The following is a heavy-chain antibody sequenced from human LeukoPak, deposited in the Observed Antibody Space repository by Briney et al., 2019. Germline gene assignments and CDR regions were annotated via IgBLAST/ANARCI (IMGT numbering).Heavy chain of an antibody. CDR1: GGSISSGAYY. J-gene: IGHJ4*02. CDR2: IYYSGST. D-gene: IGHD2-8*01. V-gene: IGHV4-31*03. Sequence: SETLSLTCTVSGGSISSGAYYWSWIRQHPGKGLEWIGYIYYSGSTYYNPSLKSRLTISVDTSKNQFSLKLSSVTAADTAVYYCARKVYAPYFDSWGQGTLVTVFS. CDR3: ARKVYAPYFDS.